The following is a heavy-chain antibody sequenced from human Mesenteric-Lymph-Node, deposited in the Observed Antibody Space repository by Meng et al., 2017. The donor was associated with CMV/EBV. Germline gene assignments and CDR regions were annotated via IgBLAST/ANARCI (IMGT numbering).Heavy chain of an antibody. Sequence: SETLSLTCTVSGASVSSSHYYWGWIRQPPGKGLEWIGSIYYTGNTFYTPSLESRVTISIDTSKNQFSLKLSSVTAADTAVYYCGRVWGQSRITIFGVVNFWGQGTLVTVSS. CDR3: GRVWGQSRITIFGVVNF. D-gene: IGHD3-3*01. CDR2: IYYTGNT. CDR1: GASVSSSHYY. V-gene: IGHV4-39*07. J-gene: IGHJ4*02.